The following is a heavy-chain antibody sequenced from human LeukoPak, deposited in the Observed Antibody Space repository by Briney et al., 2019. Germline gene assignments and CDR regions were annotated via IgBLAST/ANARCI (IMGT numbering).Heavy chain of an antibody. CDR2: ISSSSSYI. D-gene: IGHD2-2*01. J-gene: IGHJ6*02. CDR3: ARVKVPAATPKKYGMDV. CDR1: GFTFSSYS. Sequence: GGSLRLSCAASGFTFSSYSMNWVRQAPGKGLEWVSSISSSSSYIYYADSVKGRFTISRDNAKNSLYLQTNSLRAEDTAVYYCARVKVPAATPKKYGMDVWGQGTTVTVSS. V-gene: IGHV3-21*01.